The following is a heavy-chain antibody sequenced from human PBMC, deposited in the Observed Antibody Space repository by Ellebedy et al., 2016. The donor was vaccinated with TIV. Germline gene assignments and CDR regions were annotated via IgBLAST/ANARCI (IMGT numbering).Heavy chain of an antibody. D-gene: IGHD3-10*01. V-gene: IGHV1-18*04. CDR3: ARRMHGSGSYNSPVDY. CDR1: GYTFTGYY. Sequence: ASVKVSCKASGYTFTGYYMHWVRQAPGQGLEWMGWISAYNGNTNYAQKLQGRVTMTTDTSTSTAYMELRSLRSDDTAVYYCARRMHGSGSYNSPVDYWGQGTLVTVSS. J-gene: IGHJ4*02. CDR2: ISAYNGNT.